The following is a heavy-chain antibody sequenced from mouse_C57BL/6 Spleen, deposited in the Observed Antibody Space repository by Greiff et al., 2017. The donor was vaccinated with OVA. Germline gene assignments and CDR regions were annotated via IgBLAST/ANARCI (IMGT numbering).Heavy chain of an antibody. CDR3: TSTTGGYFDV. CDR1: GFNIKDYY. D-gene: IGHD1-1*01. CDR2: IDPEDGDT. Sequence: VHVKQSGAELVRPGASVKLSCTASGFNIKDYYMHWVKQRPEQGLEWIGRIDPEDGDTEYAPKFQGKATMTADTSSNTAYLQLSSLTSEDTAVYYCTSTTGGYFDVWGTGTTVTVSS. J-gene: IGHJ1*03. V-gene: IGHV14-1*01.